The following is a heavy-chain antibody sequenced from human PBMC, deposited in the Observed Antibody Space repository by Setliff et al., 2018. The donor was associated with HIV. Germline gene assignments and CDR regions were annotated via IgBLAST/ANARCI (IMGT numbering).Heavy chain of an antibody. CDR2: IIPIFGTR. V-gene: IGHV1-69*06. D-gene: IGHD1-26*01. CDR3: ASSGMSGVEEPATTYYNFMGV. CDR1: GGTFSSYG. Sequence: ASVKVSCKASGGTFSSYGISWVRQAPGQGLEWIGGIIPIFGTRNYAQKFQGRVTITADKSTRTVYMELSSLRSEDTAVYYCASSGMSGVEEPATTYYNFMGVWVTGTTVTVS. J-gene: IGHJ6*03.